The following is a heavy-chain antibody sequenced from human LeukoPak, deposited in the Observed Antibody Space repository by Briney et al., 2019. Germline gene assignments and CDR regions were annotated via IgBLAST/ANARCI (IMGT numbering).Heavy chain of an antibody. CDR2: VFYSGTT. J-gene: IGHJ4*02. D-gene: IGHD3-16*01. V-gene: IGHV4-39*07. CDR1: GGSISSNKYY. Sequence: SETLSLTCNVSGGSISSNKYYWGWIRQPPGKALEWVGSVFYSGTTYYNPSLKSRVIILVDTPKNQFSLTLRSATAADTAVYFCVRESGDLGKAYDSWGQGTRVTVS. CDR3: VRESGDLGKAYDS.